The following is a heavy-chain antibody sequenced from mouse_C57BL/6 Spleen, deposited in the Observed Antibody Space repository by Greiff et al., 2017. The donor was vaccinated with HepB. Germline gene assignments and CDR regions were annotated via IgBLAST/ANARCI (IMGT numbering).Heavy chain of an antibody. D-gene: IGHD1-1*01. J-gene: IGHJ2*01. Sequence: VQLQQSGAELVKPGASVKISCKASGYAFRSYWMNWVKQRPGKGLEWIGQIYPGDGDTNYNGKFKGKATLTADKSSSTAYMQLSSLTSEDSAVYFCARSILYITTVVASDYWGQGTTLTVSS. CDR1: GYAFRSYW. V-gene: IGHV1-80*01. CDR2: IYPGDGDT. CDR3: ARSILYITTVVASDY.